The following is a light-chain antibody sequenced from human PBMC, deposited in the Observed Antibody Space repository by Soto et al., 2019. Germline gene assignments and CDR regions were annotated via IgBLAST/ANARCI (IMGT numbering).Light chain of an antibody. Sequence: QSALTQPASVSGSPGQSITISCTGTSSDVGGYNYVSWYQQHPGKAPKLMIYDVSHRPSGVSNRFSGSKSGNTASLTISGLQAADEADYYCNSYTHSSTLFGTGTKVTVL. CDR3: NSYTHSSTL. J-gene: IGLJ1*01. CDR1: SSDVGGYNY. V-gene: IGLV2-14*03. CDR2: DVS.